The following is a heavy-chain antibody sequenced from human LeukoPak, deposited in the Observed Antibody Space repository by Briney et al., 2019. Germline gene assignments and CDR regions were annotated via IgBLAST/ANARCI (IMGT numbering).Heavy chain of an antibody. CDR3: AAGPAGNGHLSSY. D-gene: IGHD1-1*01. CDR2: INGDGNNV. V-gene: IGHV3-74*01. J-gene: IGHJ4*02. Sequence: PGGSLRLSCAASGFTFNNYWLRWVSQVPGRGLMWVSRINGDGNNVNYADSVKGRFTISRDNAKNTLHLQMNSLRAEDTAVYYCAAGPAGNGHLSSYWGQGTRVTVSS. CDR1: GFTFNNYW.